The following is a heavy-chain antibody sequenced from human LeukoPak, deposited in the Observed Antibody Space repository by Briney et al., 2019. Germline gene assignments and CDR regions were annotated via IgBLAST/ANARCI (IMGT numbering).Heavy chain of an antibody. CDR3: AKKGYCGGDCYSYYYYYYMDV. CDR1: GFTFSSYW. V-gene: IGHV3-23*01. CDR2: ISGSGGST. J-gene: IGHJ6*03. D-gene: IGHD2-21*01. Sequence: GGSLRLSCAVSGFTFSSYWMSWVRQAPGKGLEWVSAISGSGGSTYYADSVKGRFTISRDNSKNTLYLQMNSLRAEDTAVYYCAKKGYCGGDCYSYYYYYYMDVWGKGTTVTVSS.